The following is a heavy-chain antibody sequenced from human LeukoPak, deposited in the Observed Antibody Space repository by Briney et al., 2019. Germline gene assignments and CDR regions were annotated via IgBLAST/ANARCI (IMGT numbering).Heavy chain of an antibody. J-gene: IGHJ5*02. D-gene: IGHD1-26*01. CDR1: GGSFSGYY. CDR3: ARDRSGSYRYWFDP. V-gene: IGHV4-34*01. CDR2: INHSGST. Sequence: PSETLSLTCAVYGGSFSGYYWSWIRQPPGKGLEWIGEINHSGSTNYNPSLKSRVTISVDTSKNQFSLKLSSVTAADTAVYYCARDRSGSYRYWFDPWGQGTLVTVSS.